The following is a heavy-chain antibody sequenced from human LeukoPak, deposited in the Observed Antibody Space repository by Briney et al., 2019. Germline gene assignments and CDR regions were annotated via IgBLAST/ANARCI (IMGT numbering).Heavy chain of an antibody. V-gene: IGHV1-2*02. J-gene: IGHJ6*03. D-gene: IGHD5-12*01. CDR2: INPNSGGT. Sequence: GASVKVSCTASGYTFTGYYMHWVRQAPGQGLEWMGWINPNSGGTNYAQKFQGRVTMTRDTSISTAYMEMSRLRSDDTAVYYCARSLLMTGYDMAANYYYYMDVWGKGTTVTISS. CDR3: ARSLLMTGYDMAANYYYYMDV. CDR1: GYTFTGYY.